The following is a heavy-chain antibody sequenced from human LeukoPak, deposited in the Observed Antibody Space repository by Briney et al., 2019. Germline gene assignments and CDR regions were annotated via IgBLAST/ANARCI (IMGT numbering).Heavy chain of an antibody. CDR1: GFTFTSSA. J-gene: IGHJ4*02. Sequence: ASVKVSCKASGFTFTSSAMQWVRQARGQRLEWMGWISAYNGNTNYAQKLQGRVTMTTDTSTSTAYMELRSLRSDDTAVYYCARGSGSYQHGGDYWGQGTLVTVSS. D-gene: IGHD1-26*01. V-gene: IGHV1-18*01. CDR2: ISAYNGNT. CDR3: ARGSGSYQHGGDY.